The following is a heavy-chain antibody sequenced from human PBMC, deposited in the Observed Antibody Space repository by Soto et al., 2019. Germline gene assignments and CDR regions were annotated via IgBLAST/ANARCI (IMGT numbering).Heavy chain of an antibody. Sequence: AGGSLRLSCAASGFTFSSYSMNWVRQAPGKGLEWVSSISSSSSYIYYADSVKGRFTISRDNAKNSLYLQMNSLRAEDTAVYYCARYRGYCSSTSCYTGGYYYYYGMDVWGQGTTVTVSS. CDR1: GFTFSSYS. CDR2: ISSSSSYI. D-gene: IGHD2-2*02. V-gene: IGHV3-21*01. CDR3: ARYRGYCSSTSCYTGGYYYYYGMDV. J-gene: IGHJ6*02.